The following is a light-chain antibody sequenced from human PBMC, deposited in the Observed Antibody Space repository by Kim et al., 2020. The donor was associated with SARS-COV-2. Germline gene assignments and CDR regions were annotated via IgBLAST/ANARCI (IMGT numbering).Light chain of an antibody. J-gene: IGKJ2*01. CDR2: AAS. Sequence: IVLTQSPATLSLSPGERATLSCRARETISSSYLAWYQQRRGQAPRLLIYAASTRVTGIPDRFSGSGSGTDFTHTIDRLEPEDFAVYYCQQYSSSPYTFGQGTNLESK. CDR1: ETISSSY. V-gene: IGKV3-20*01. CDR3: QQYSSSPYT.